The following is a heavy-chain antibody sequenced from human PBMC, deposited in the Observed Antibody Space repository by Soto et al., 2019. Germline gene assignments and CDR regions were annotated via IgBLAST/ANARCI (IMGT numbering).Heavy chain of an antibody. CDR2: IVVGSGNT. CDR1: GFTFTSSA. D-gene: IGHD3-22*01. Sequence: SVKVSCKASGFTFTSSAVQWVRQARGQRLEWIGWIVVGSGNTNYAQKFQERVTITRDMSTSTAYMELSSLRSEDTAVYYCAAAYYYDSSGYYYDAFDIWGQGTMVIVSS. V-gene: IGHV1-58*01. J-gene: IGHJ3*02. CDR3: AAAYYYDSSGYYYDAFDI.